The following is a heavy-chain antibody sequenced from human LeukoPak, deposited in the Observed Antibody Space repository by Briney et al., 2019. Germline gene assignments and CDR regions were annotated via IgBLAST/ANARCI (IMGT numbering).Heavy chain of an antibody. V-gene: IGHV1-69*06. CDR3: ARTLGYYYYYMDV. J-gene: IGHJ6*03. Sequence: SVKVSCKASGGTFSSYAISWVRQAPGQGLEWMGGIIPIFGTANYAQKFQGRVTITADKSTSTAYMELSSLRSEDTAVYYCARTLGYYYYYMDVWGKGTTVTVSS. CDR2: IIPIFGTA. CDR1: GGTFSSYA. D-gene: IGHD3-16*01.